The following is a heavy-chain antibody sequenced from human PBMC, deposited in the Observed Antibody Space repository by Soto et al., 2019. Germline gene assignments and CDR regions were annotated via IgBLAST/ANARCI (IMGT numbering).Heavy chain of an antibody. CDR1: GGSISSYY. CDR2: IYYSGST. CDR3: ARSTRYFDWLSYYYYGMDV. D-gene: IGHD3-9*01. Sequence: PSETLSLTCTVSGGSISSYYWSWIRQPPGKGLEWIGYIYYSGSTNYNPSLKSRVTISVDTSKNQFSLKLSSVTAADTAAYYCARSTRYFDWLSYYYYGMDVWGQGTTVTVSS. J-gene: IGHJ6*02. V-gene: IGHV4-59*01.